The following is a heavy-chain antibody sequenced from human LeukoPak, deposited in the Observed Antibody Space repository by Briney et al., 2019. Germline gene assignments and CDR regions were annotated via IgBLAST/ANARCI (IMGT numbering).Heavy chain of an antibody. CDR2: IIPIFTTA. D-gene: IGHD3-9*01. Sequence: ASVKVSCKASGGTFSSYAISWVRQAPGQGLEWMGGIIPIFTTANYAQKFLGRVTITADESTSTAYMELSSLRSEDTAVYYCASRSGPSWYDILTGGWFDPWGQGTLVTVSS. CDR3: ASRSGPSWYDILTGGWFDP. CDR1: GGTFSSYA. J-gene: IGHJ5*02. V-gene: IGHV1-69*13.